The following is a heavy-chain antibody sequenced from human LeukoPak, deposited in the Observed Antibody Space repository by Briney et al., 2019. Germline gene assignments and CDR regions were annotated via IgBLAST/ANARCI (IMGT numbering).Heavy chain of an antibody. CDR3: ARDLSGSPRHFDY. J-gene: IGHJ4*02. CDR1: GFTFSSYS. Sequence: PGGSLRLSCAASGFTFSSYSMNWVRQAPGKGLEWVSSISSSSSYIYSADSVKGRFTISRDNAKNSLYLQMNSLRAEDTAVYYCARDLSGSPRHFDYWGQGTLVTVSS. D-gene: IGHD1-26*01. CDR2: ISSSSSYI. V-gene: IGHV3-21*01.